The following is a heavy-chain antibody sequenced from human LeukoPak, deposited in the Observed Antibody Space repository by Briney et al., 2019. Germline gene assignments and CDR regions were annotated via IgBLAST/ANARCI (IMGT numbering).Heavy chain of an antibody. Sequence: SVKVSCKASGYTFTSYGISWVRQAPGQGLEWMGRIIPILGIANYAQKFQGRVTITADKSTSTAYMELSSLRSEDTAVYYCAAGDAYFDYWGQGTLVTVSS. CDR3: AAGDAYFDY. J-gene: IGHJ4*02. V-gene: IGHV1-69*04. CDR2: IIPILGIA. CDR1: GYTFTSYG. D-gene: IGHD4-17*01.